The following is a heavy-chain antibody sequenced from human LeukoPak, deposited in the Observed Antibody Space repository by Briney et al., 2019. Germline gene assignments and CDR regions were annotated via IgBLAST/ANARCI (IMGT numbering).Heavy chain of an antibody. J-gene: IGHJ6*03. CDR1: GGTFSSYT. CDR2: IIPILGIA. CDR3: ARAPLQYYYYYMDV. Sequence: GASVKVSCKASGGTFSSYTISWVRQAPGQGLEWMGRIIPILGIANYAQKFQGRVTITADKSTSTAYMELSSLRSEDTAVSYCARAPLQYYYYYMDVWGKGTTVTVSS. V-gene: IGHV1-69*02.